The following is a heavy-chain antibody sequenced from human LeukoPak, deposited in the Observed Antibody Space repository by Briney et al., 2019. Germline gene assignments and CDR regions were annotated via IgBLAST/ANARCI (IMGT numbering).Heavy chain of an antibody. CDR3: ARFAYYYDSSGIHYYFAMDV. Sequence: SETLSLTCTVSGGSVSSASYYWSWIRQPPGKGLEWIGEIYHSGSTNYNPSLKSRVTISIDKSKNQFSLKVSSVTAADTAVYYCARFAYYYDSSGIHYYFAMDVWGQGTTVTVSS. D-gene: IGHD3-22*01. V-gene: IGHV4-61*01. J-gene: IGHJ6*02. CDR1: GGSVSSASYY. CDR2: IYHSGST.